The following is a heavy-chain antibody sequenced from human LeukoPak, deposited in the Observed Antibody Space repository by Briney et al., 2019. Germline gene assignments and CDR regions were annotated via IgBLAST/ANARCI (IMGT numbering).Heavy chain of an antibody. V-gene: IGHV3-23*01. J-gene: IGHJ3*02. CDR1: GFTFSSYA. D-gene: IGHD2-8*01. CDR2: ISGSGGST. Sequence: GGSLSLSCAASGFTFSSYAMSWVRQAPGKGLEWVSAISGSGGSTYYADSVKGRFTISRDNSKNTLYLQMNSLRAEDTAVYYCAKGGNGAARPRGAFDIWGQGTMVTVSS. CDR3: AKGGNGAARPRGAFDI.